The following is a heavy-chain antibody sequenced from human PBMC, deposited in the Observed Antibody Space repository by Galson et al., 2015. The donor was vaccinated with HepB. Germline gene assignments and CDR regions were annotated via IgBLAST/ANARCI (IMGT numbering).Heavy chain of an antibody. CDR3: RAIFLDCSSTSCTKRSGADY. V-gene: IGHV1-2*02. D-gene: IGHD2-2*01. CDR2: INPNSGGT. J-gene: IGHJ4*02. Sequence: SVKVSCKASGYTFTGYYMHWVRQAPGQGLEWMGWINPNSGGTNYAQKFQGRVTMTRDTSISTAYMELSRLRSDDTAVYYCRAIFLDCSSTSCTKRSGADYWGQGTLVTVSS. CDR1: GYTFTGYY.